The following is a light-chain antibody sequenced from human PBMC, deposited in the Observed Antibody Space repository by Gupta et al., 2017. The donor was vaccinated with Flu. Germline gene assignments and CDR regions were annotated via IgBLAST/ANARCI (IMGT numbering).Light chain of an antibody. CDR1: QSINNRP. V-gene: IGKV3-20*01. CDR2: RAF. Sequence: EVVLTQSPGTLAVSPGDTATLSCRASQSINNRPLAWYQQKPGQAPRLLIYRAFYRATGVPDRFSGSGSGTDFTLTITSLEPEDVAVYFCQQFGSSPLYSFGQGTKLEIK. J-gene: IGKJ2*03. CDR3: QQFGSSPLYS.